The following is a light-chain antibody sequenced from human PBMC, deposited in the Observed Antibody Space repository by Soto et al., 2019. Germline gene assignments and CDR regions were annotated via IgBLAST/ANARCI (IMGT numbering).Light chain of an antibody. V-gene: IGLV2-14*01. Sequence: QSALTQPASVSGSLGQSITISCTGTGSDIAGYNYISWYQQLPGKAPQLMIYEVTIRPSGISNRFSGSKSGNTAALTISGVQAEDEAAYFGSAFTSTSSLYVFGTGTKVTVL. CDR1: GSDIAGYNY. CDR2: EVT. J-gene: IGLJ1*01. CDR3: SAFTSTSSLYV.